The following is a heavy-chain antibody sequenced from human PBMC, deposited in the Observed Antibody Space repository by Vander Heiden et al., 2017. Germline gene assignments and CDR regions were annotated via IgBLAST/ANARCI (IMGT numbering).Heavy chain of an antibody. D-gene: IGHD2-2*01. J-gene: IGHJ6*02. CDR2: IDNSGST. CDR1: GASISSYF. V-gene: IGHV4-59*01. Sequence: QLQLQESGPGLVKPSETLSLTCSVPGASISSYFWSWIRQPPGKGLEWIGYIDNSGSTDYNPSLKSRVTISRDTSKNQVSLKLNAVTAADTAVYYCVRDRFVAVPTAAQHYYGMDVWGQGTTVTVSS. CDR3: VRDRFVAVPTAAQHYYGMDV.